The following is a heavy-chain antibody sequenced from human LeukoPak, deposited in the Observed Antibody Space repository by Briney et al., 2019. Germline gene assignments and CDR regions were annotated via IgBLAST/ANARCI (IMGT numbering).Heavy chain of an antibody. Sequence: SETLSLTCTFSGGSISSGGYYWSWIPQPPGKGLEWVRYIYCSGNTYYNPSRKSRVTISVDTSKNQCSLKLSSVTAADTAVYYCATVRLHVDTAMAYFDYWGHGKPVTVSS. CDR3: ATVRLHVDTAMAYFDY. V-gene: IGHV4-31*03. J-gene: IGHJ4*01. CDR1: GGSISSGGYY. CDR2: IYCSGNT. D-gene: IGHD5-18*01.